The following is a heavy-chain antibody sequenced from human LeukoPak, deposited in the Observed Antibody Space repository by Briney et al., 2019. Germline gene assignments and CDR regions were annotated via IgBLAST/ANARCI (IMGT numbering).Heavy chain of an antibody. CDR1: GGTFSSYA. D-gene: IGHD1-26*01. J-gene: IGHJ3*02. CDR3: ARVRPYSGSYPDAFDI. Sequence: GASVKVSCRASGGTFSSYAISWVRQAPGQGLEWMGGIIPIFGTANYAQKFQGRVTITTDESTSTAYMELRSLRSDDTAVYYCARVRPYSGSYPDAFDIWGQGTMVTVSS. V-gene: IGHV1-69*05. CDR2: IIPIFGTA.